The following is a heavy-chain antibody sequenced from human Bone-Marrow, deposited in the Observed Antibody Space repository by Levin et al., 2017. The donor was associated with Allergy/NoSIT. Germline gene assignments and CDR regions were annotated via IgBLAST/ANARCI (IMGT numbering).Heavy chain of an antibody. CDR1: GFTFSSYA. D-gene: IGHD5-18*01. Sequence: SCAASGFTFSSYAMHWVRQAPGKGLEWVAVISYDGSNKYYADSVKGRFTISRDNSKNTLYLQMNSLRAEDTAVYYCASQSRQQPYYYYGMDVWGQGTTVTVSS. CDR3: ASQSRQQPYYYYGMDV. V-gene: IGHV3-30-3*01. J-gene: IGHJ6*02. CDR2: ISYDGSNK.